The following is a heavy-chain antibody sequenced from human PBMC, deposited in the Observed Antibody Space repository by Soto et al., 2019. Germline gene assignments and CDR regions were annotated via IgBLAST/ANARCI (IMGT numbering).Heavy chain of an antibody. D-gene: IGHD6-13*01. V-gene: IGHV4-30-4*01. CDR1: GGSISSGDFY. CDR3: ARETRIAAAGTWFDP. CDR2: IYYSGST. Sequence: PSETLSLTCSVSGGSISSGDFYWSWIRQPPGKGLEWIGYIYYSGSTYYNPSLKSRVTISVDTSKNQFSLKLSSVTAADTAVYYCARETRIAAAGTWFDPWGQGTLVTVSS. J-gene: IGHJ5*02.